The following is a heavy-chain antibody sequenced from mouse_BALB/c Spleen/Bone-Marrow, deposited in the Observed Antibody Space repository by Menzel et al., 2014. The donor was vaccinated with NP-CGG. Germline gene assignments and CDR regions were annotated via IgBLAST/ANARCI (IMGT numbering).Heavy chain of an antibody. CDR1: GYTFTSYW. CDR3: ARDYRYDGFAY. D-gene: IGHD2-14*01. CDR2: INPSTGYT. Sequence: QVQLQQSGAELAKPGASVKMSCKASGYTFTSYWMHWVKQRPGQGLEWIGYINPSTGYTEYNQKFKDKATLTADKPSSTAYMQLSSLTSEDSAVYYCARDYRYDGFAYWGQGTLVTVSA. V-gene: IGHV1-7*01. J-gene: IGHJ3*01.